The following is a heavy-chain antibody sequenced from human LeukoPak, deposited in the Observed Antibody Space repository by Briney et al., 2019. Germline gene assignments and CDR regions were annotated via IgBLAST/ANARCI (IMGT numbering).Heavy chain of an antibody. CDR1: GVSISSGSNY. D-gene: IGHD3-10*01. CDR3: ARSDGYGLVGI. CDR2: IYSSGST. V-gene: IGHV4-39*07. J-gene: IGHJ3*02. Sequence: SETLSLTCSVSGVSISSGSNYWGWIRQPPGKRLEWIGSIYSSGSTHYNPSLKSRVIILIDTAKNHFSLNLSSVTAADTAVYYCARSDGYGLVGIWGQGTMVTVSS.